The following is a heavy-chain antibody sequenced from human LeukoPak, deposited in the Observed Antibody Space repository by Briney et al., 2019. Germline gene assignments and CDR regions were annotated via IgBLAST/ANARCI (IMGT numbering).Heavy chain of an antibody. V-gene: IGHV1-18*01. CDR2: ISAYNGNT. Sequence: ASVKVSCKASGYTFTSYGSNWVRQAPGQGLEWMGWISAYNGNTNYAQKLQGRVTMTTDTSTSTAYMELRSLRSDDTAVYYCARGRPLYSVSTTFDYWGQGTLVTVSS. CDR1: GYTFTSYG. CDR3: ARGRPLYSVSTTFDY. J-gene: IGHJ4*02. D-gene: IGHD1/OR15-1a*01.